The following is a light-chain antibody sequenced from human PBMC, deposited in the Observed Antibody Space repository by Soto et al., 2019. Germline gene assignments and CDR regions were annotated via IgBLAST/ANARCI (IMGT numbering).Light chain of an antibody. Sequence: DIQMTQSPSSLSASVGDSVTITCRASQSIGTYLNWYQQNSGRAPKLLICAASSLQSGVPSRFRGSGSGVVVTLTVSNLQPGDFATYYCQQTFSVPPTFGGGTKVELK. CDR1: QSIGTY. CDR3: QQTFSVPPT. V-gene: IGKV1-39*01. CDR2: AAS. J-gene: IGKJ4*01.